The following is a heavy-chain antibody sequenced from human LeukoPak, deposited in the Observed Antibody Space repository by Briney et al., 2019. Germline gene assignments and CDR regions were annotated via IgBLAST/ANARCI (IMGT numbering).Heavy chain of an antibody. D-gene: IGHD2-15*01. V-gene: IGHV4-38-2*02. CDR2: IYHSGST. CDR1: GYSISSGYY. J-gene: IGHJ4*02. Sequence: SETLSLTRAVSGYSISSGYYWGWIRQPPGKGLEWIGSIYHSGSTYYNPSLKSRVTISVDTSKNQFSLKLSSVTAADTAVYYCARDVGYCSGGSCHGDYWGRGTLVTVSS. CDR3: ARDVGYCSGGSCHGDY.